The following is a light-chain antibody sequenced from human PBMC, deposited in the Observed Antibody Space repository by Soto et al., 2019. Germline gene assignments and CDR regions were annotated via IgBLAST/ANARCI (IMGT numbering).Light chain of an antibody. CDR1: QSVSSSY. CDR3: QQYGNSPPT. Sequence: LTQSPCTMSLAQGERAPLSCRASQSVSSSYLAWYQQKPGQAPRFLIYGASSRATGIPDRFSGSGSGTDFTLTISRLEPEDFAVYYCQQYGNSPPTFGQGTKVDI. V-gene: IGKV3-20*01. J-gene: IGKJ1*01. CDR2: GAS.